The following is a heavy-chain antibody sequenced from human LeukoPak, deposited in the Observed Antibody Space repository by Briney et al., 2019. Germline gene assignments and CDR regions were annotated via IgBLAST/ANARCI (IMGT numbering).Heavy chain of an antibody. D-gene: IGHD1-26*01. V-gene: IGHV3-21*01. CDR3: ARGSGAY. CDR1: GFTFISYS. Sequence: GGSLRLSCAASGFTFISYSMNWVRQAPGKGLEWVSSISSSSSYIYYADSVKGRFAISRDNASLYLEMNSLRAEDTAVYYCARGSGAYWGQGTLVTVSS. J-gene: IGHJ4*02. CDR2: ISSSSSYI.